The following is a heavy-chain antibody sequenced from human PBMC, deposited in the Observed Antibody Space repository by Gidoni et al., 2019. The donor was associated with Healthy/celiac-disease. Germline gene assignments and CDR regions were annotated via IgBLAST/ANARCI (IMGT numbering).Heavy chain of an antibody. V-gene: IGHV3-11*05. CDR2: ISSSSSYT. D-gene: IGHD5-12*01. CDR1: GFPFSDYY. Sequence: QVQLVESGGGLVKPGGSLRPSCAASGFPFSDYYMSWIRQAPGKGLEWVSYISSSSSYTNDADSVKGRFTIARDNAKNSLYLQMNSLRAEDTAVYYCAREGDIVATIDYWGQGTLVTVSS. CDR3: AREGDIVATIDY. J-gene: IGHJ4*02.